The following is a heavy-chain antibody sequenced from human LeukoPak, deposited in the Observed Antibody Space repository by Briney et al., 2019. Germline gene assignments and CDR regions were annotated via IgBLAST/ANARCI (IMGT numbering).Heavy chain of an antibody. Sequence: ASVKVSCMPSGYLFTTYGISWVRQAPGQGLEWMGWISGYSGKTNYAQKLQDRVTITTDTSTSTAYMELRSLRSDDTAVYYCGRGPFYYDIDWGQGTLITVSS. CDR1: GYLFTTYG. J-gene: IGHJ4*02. CDR2: ISGYSGKT. D-gene: IGHD3-22*01. V-gene: IGHV1-18*01. CDR3: GRGPFYYDID.